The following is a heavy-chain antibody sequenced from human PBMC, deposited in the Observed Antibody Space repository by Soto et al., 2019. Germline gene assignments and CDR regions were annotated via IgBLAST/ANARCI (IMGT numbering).Heavy chain of an antibody. D-gene: IGHD3-22*01. CDR2: IKQDGGEE. V-gene: IGHV3-7*01. J-gene: IGHJ3*01. Sequence: ILSFACSGGIFSDYSIRWVRQSPGKELQGVANIKQDGGEEDYVDSATGRLTISRDNAKTSLYLQINSLRAEDTAVYYCARVYYESRGPTKYRAFDFWGKGTMVPVSS. CDR1: GGIFSDYS. CDR3: ARVYYESRGPTKYRAFDF.